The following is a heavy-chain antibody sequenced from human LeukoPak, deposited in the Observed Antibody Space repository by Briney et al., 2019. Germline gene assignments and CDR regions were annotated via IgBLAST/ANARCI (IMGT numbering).Heavy chain of an antibody. CDR2: IYPGDSDT. J-gene: IGHJ5*02. D-gene: IGHD6-6*01. Sequence: HGESLKISCKGSGYSFTSYWIGWVRQMPGKGLEWMGIIYPGDSDTRYSPSFQGQVTISADKSISTAYLQWSSLKASDTAMYYCARRDSSSSGYNWFAPWGQGTLVTVSS. CDR3: ARRDSSSSGYNWFAP. V-gene: IGHV5-51*01. CDR1: GYSFTSYW.